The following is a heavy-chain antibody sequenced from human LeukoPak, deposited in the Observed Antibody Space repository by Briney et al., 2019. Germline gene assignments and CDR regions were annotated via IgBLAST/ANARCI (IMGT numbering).Heavy chain of an antibody. V-gene: IGHV4-34*01. CDR1: GGSFSGYY. Sequence: SETLSLTCAVYGGSFSGYYWSWIRQPPGKGLEWIGEINHSGSTNYNPSLKSRVTISVDTSKNQFSLKLSSVTAADTAVYYCARLHYGDYAESAFDIWGQGTMVTVSS. J-gene: IGHJ3*02. D-gene: IGHD4-17*01. CDR2: INHSGST. CDR3: ARLHYGDYAESAFDI.